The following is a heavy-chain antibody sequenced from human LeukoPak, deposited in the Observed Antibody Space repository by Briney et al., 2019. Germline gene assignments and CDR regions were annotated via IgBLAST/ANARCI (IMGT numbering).Heavy chain of an antibody. CDR3: AKDGGSDPDSFDI. CDR2: ISGSGGST. Sequence: GGSLRLSCAASGFTFSTYAMSWVRQAPGKGLEWVSAISGSGGSTYYADSVKGRFTISRDNTKNSLYLQMNSLRAEDTAVYYCAKDGGSDPDSFDIWGQGTMVTVSS. J-gene: IGHJ3*02. V-gene: IGHV3-23*01. CDR1: GFTFSTYA. D-gene: IGHD2-15*01.